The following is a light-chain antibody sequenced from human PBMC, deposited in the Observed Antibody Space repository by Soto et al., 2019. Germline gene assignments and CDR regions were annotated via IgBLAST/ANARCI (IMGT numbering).Light chain of an antibody. Sequence: QSVLTQPPSASGTPGQRVTISCSGSSSNIGSNYVYWYQQLPGTAPKLLIYRNNQRPSGVPDRFSGSKSGTSASLAISGLLSEDEADYYCAAWDDSLRRVFGTGTKVTVL. CDR2: RNN. V-gene: IGLV1-47*01. CDR3: AAWDDSLRRV. J-gene: IGLJ1*01. CDR1: SSNIGSNY.